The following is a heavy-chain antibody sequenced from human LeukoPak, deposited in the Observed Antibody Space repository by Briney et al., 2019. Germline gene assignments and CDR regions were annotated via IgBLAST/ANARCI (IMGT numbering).Heavy chain of an antibody. J-gene: IGHJ4*02. V-gene: IGHV3-48*03. CDR1: GFTFSSYE. Sequence: GGSLRLSCAASGFTFSSYEMNWVRQGPGKGLEWVSYISSSGNTIYYADFVKGRFTISRDNAKNSLYVQMNSLRAEDTAVYYCAKEGDYDTFDYWGQGILVIVSS. D-gene: IGHD3-16*01. CDR3: AKEGDYDTFDY. CDR2: ISSSGNTI.